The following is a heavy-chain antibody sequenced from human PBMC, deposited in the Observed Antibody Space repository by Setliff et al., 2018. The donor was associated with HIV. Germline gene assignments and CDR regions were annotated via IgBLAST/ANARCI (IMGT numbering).Heavy chain of an antibody. CDR1: GLALSGYA. Sequence: GGSLRLSCAASGLALSGYAMTWVRQAPGKGLEWVSAISGSGGRTYFADSVQGRFTISRDNSKNTVFLQMNSLRVEDTAIYYCARVSISFGVIIRYYFDYWGQGTLVTVSS. CDR2: ISGSGGRT. D-gene: IGHD3-3*01. V-gene: IGHV3-23*01. J-gene: IGHJ4*02. CDR3: ARVSISFGVIIRYYFDY.